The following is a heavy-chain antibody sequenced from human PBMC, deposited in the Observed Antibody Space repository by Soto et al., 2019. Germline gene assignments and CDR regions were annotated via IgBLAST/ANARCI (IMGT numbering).Heavy chain of an antibody. CDR2: IISSSSYI. D-gene: IGHD3-22*01. CDR1: GFTFSSDS. J-gene: IGHJ6*02. V-gene: IGHV3-21*01. Sequence: GGSLRLACAASGFTFSSDSMNWVRQAPGKGLEWVSSIISSSSYIYYADSVKGRFTISRDNAKNSLYLQMNSLRAEDTAVYYCARGFYYVSSGYTPPHYGMAFRAQRTTVPGSS. CDR3: ARGFYYVSSGYTPPHYGMAF.